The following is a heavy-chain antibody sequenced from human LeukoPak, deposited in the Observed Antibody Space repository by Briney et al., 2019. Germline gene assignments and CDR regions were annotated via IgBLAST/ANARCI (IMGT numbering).Heavy chain of an antibody. D-gene: IGHD4-23*01. Sequence: SETLSLTCTVSGGAISPYDWTWIRQPPGKGLEWIGYIYYSGSTNYNPSLKSRVTISVDTSKNQFSLKLTSVTAADTAVYYCARGRWRIDYWGQGTLVTVSS. V-gene: IGHV4-59*01. J-gene: IGHJ4*02. CDR1: GGAISPYD. CDR3: ARGRWRIDY. CDR2: IYYSGST.